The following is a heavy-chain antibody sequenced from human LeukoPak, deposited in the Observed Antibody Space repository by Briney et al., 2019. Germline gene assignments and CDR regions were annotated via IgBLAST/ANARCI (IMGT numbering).Heavy chain of an antibody. J-gene: IGHJ5*02. CDR3: ARLIVVVPAADNWFDP. D-gene: IGHD2-2*01. CDR2: IYTSGST. CDR1: GGSISSYY. Sequence: PSETLSLTCTVSGGSISSYYWSWIRQPAGKGLEWIGRIYTSGSTNYNPSLKSRVTMSVDTSKNQFSLKLSSVTAADTAVYYCARLIVVVPAADNWFDPWGQGTLVTVSS. V-gene: IGHV4-4*07.